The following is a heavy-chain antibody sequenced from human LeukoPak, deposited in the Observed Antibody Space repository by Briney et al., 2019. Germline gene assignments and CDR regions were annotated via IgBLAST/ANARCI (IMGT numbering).Heavy chain of an antibody. CDR3: ARDGGYSRGWTYGAGDY. Sequence: GGSLRLSCAAYGFTFSNYVMHWVRQAPGKGLECVAVISNDRSEKYYADSVKGRFTISRDNSRNTLYLQLSGLRAEDTALYYCARDGGYSRGWTYGAGDYWGQGTLVTVSS. V-gene: IGHV3-30*04. CDR2: ISNDRSEK. J-gene: IGHJ4*02. D-gene: IGHD6-19*01. CDR1: GFTFSNYV.